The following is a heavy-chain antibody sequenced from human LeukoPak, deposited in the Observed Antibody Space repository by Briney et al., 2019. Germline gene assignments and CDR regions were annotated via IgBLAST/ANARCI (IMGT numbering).Heavy chain of an antibody. Sequence: KPSQTLSLTCTVSGDSISSGDYYWGWIRQPPGKGLEWIGYIYYSGSTYYNPSLKSRITISVDTSKNQFSLKLSSVTAADTAVYYCARGTGSSGYSFDYWGQRPLVTVSS. D-gene: IGHD3-22*01. J-gene: IGHJ4*02. CDR3: ARGTGSSGYSFDY. V-gene: IGHV4-30-4*08. CDR2: IYYSGST. CDR1: GDSISSGDYY.